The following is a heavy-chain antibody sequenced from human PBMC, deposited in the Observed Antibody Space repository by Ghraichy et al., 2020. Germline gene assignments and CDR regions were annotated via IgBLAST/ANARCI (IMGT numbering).Heavy chain of an antibody. CDR1: GFSLSTSGVD. CDR3: ARESKLGYCSSTSCSPGWFDP. Sequence: SGPTLVKPTQTLTLTCTFSGFSLSTSGVDVGWIRQPPGKALEWLALIYWDDDKRYSPSLKSRLTITKDTSKNQVVLTMTNMDPVDTATYYCARESKLGYCSSTSCSPGWFDPWGQGTLVTVSS. J-gene: IGHJ5*02. CDR2: IYWDDDK. D-gene: IGHD2-2*01. V-gene: IGHV2-5*02.